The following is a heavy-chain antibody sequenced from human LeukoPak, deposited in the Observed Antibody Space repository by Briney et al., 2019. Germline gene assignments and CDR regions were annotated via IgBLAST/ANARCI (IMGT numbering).Heavy chain of an antibody. J-gene: IGHJ4*02. V-gene: IGHV3-30*04. CDR2: MSYDGSNK. CDR3: ARDRTRYSIGKFFDS. Sequence: PGGSLRLSCAASGFIFSDYAMHWVRQAPGKGLEWVAVMSYDGSNKYYADSVRGRFTISRDNSKNTLYLQMNSLRAEDTAVYYCARDRTRYSIGKFFDSWGQGTLVTVSS. CDR1: GFIFSDYA. D-gene: IGHD6-25*01.